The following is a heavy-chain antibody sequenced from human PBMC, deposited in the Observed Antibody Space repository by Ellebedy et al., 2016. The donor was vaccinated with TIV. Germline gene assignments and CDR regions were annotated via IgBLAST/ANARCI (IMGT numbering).Heavy chain of an antibody. J-gene: IGHJ4*02. Sequence: GESLKISCAASGFTFSSYWMSWVRQAPGKGLEWVANIHQDGSEKYYVDSVKGRFTFSRDNAKNSLYLQMNSLRAEDTAVYYCARGPLGSCTATTCYAGAIWDWGQGTLVTVSS. CDR3: ARGPLGSCTATTCYAGAIWD. D-gene: IGHD2-2*01. V-gene: IGHV3-7*03. CDR2: IHQDGSEK. CDR1: GFTFSSYW.